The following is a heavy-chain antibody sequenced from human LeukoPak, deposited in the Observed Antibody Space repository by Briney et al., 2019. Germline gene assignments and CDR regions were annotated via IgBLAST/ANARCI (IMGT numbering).Heavy chain of an antibody. D-gene: IGHD2-15*01. CDR2: ISYDGSNK. V-gene: IGHV3-30*18. Sequence: GGSLRLSCAASAFTFSSYGMHWVRQAPGKGLEWVAVISYDGSNKYYADSVKGRFTISRDNSKNTLYLQMNSLRAEDTAVYYCAKDRFSFSNVVAALQDYWGQGTLVTVSS. J-gene: IGHJ4*02. CDR1: AFTFSSYG. CDR3: AKDRFSFSNVVAALQDY.